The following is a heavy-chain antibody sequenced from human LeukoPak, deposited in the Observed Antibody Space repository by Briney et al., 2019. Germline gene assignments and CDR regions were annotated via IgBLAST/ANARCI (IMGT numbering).Heavy chain of an antibody. V-gene: IGHV3-21*01. CDR2: ISSSSSYI. CDR3: ARDGWPYGMDV. CDR1: GFTFSSYA. J-gene: IGHJ6*02. D-gene: IGHD2-15*01. Sequence: PGGSLRLSCAASGFTFSSYAMHWVRQAPGKGLEWVSSISSSSSYIYYADSVKGRFTISRDNAKNSLYLQMNSLRAEDTAVYYCARDGWPYGMDVWGQGTTVTVSS.